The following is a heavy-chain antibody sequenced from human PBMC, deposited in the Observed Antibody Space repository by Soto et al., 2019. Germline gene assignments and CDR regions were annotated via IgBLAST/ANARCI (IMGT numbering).Heavy chain of an antibody. Sequence: QVQLVESGGGVVQPGRSLRLSCAASGFTFSSYGMHWVRQAPGKGLEWVAVISYDGSNKYYADSVKGRFTISRDNSKNTLYLQMNSLRAQDTAVYYCAKADRRYQLLFYYFDYWGQGTLVTVSS. V-gene: IGHV3-30*18. CDR3: AKADRRYQLLFYYFDY. D-gene: IGHD2-2*01. CDR1: GFTFSSYG. J-gene: IGHJ4*02. CDR2: ISYDGSNK.